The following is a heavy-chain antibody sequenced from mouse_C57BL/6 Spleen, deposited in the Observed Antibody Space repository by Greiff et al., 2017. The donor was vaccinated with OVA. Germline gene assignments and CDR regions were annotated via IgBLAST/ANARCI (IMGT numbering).Heavy chain of an antibody. CDR2: ISSGGSYT. V-gene: IGHV5-6*01. CDR1: GFTFSSYG. Sequence: EVMLVESGGDLVKPGGSLKLSCAASGFTFSSYGMSWVRQTPDKRLEWVATISSGGSYTYYPDSVKGRFTISRDNAENTLYLQMSSLKSEDKAMYYCARHGDSSGYSAWCAYWGQGTLVTVSA. CDR3: ARHGDSSGYSAWCAY. D-gene: IGHD3-2*02. J-gene: IGHJ3*01.